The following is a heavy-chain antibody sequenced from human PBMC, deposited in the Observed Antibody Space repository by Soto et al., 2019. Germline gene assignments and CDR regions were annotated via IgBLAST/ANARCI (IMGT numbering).Heavy chain of an antibody. Sequence: GGSLRLSCAASGFTFSSYAMSWVRQAPGKGLEWVSAISGSGGSTYYADSVKGRFTISRDNSKNTRYLQMNSLRAEDTAVYYCAKVSNYYDSSGPLEGAFDIWGQGTMVTVSS. CDR2: ISGSGGST. J-gene: IGHJ3*02. CDR1: GFTFSSYA. V-gene: IGHV3-23*01. D-gene: IGHD3-22*01. CDR3: AKVSNYYDSSGPLEGAFDI.